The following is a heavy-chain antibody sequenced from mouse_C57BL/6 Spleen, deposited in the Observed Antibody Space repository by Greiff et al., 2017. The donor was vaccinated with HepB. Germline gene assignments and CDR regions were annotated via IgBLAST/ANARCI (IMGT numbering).Heavy chain of an antibody. Sequence: QVQLKQPGAELVKPGASVKMSCKASGYTFTSYWITWVKQRPGQGLEWIGDIYPGSGSTNYNEKFKSKATLTVDTSSSTAYMQLSSLTSEDSAVYYCAREAAQAPYAMDYWGQGTSVTVSS. CDR2: IYPGSGST. CDR3: AREAAQAPYAMDY. D-gene: IGHD3-2*02. CDR1: GYTFTSYW. J-gene: IGHJ4*01. V-gene: IGHV1-55*01.